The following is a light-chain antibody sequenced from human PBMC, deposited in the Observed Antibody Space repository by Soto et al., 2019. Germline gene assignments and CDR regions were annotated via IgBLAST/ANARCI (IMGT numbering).Light chain of an antibody. CDR3: QQRSNWPLT. CDR2: DAS. V-gene: IGKV3-11*01. J-gene: IGKJ4*01. CDR1: QSVSSY. Sequence: EVVLTQSPATLSLSPGESATLSFRASQSVSSYLAWYQQKLGQAPRLLIYDASNRATGIPARFSGSGSGTDFTLTISSLEPEDFAVYFWQQRSNWPLTFGGGTKVEIK.